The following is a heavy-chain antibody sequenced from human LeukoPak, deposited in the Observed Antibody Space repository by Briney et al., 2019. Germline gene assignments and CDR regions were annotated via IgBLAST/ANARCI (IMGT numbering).Heavy chain of an antibody. CDR1: GGSFSGYY. Sequence: PSETLSLTCAVYGGSFSGYYWSWIRQPPGKGLEWIEEINHSGSTNYNPSLKSRVTISVDTSKNQSSLKLSSVTAADTAVYYCARGNGYASPWGQGTLVTVSS. CDR3: ARGNGYASP. J-gene: IGHJ5*02. CDR2: INHSGST. V-gene: IGHV4-34*01. D-gene: IGHD3-16*01.